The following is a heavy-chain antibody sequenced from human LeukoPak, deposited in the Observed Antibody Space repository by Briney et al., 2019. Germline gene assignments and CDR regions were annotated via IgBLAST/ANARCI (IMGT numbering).Heavy chain of an antibody. J-gene: IGHJ6*03. V-gene: IGHV3-11*04. CDR2: ISSSGSTI. CDR1: GFTFSDYY. CDR3: ARAVPDYYMDV. Sequence: GGSLRLSXAASGFTFSDYYMSWIRQAPGKGLEWVSYISSSGSTIYYADSVKGRFTISRDNAKNSLYLQMNSLRAEDTAVYYCARAVPDYYMDVWGKGTTVTVSS.